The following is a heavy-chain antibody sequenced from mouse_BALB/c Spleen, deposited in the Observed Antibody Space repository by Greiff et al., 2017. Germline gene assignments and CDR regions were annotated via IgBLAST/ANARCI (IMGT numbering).Heavy chain of an antibody. Sequence: QVQLKESGPGLVQPSQSLSITCPVSGFSLTSYGVHWVRQSPGKGLEWLGVIWRGGSTDSNAAFISRLSISKDNSKSQVFFKMNSLQADDTAIYYCVRVTTDTRAMDDWGKGTSVIVAA. CDR3: VRVTTDTRAMDD. D-gene: IGHD2-13*01. CDR1: GFSLTSYG. V-gene: IGHV2-2-2*01. CDR2: IWRGGST. J-gene: IGHJ4*01.